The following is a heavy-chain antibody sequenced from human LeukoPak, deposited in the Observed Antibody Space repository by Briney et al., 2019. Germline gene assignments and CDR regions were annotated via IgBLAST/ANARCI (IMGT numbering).Heavy chain of an antibody. Sequence: SETLSLTCTVSGGSISSYYWSWIRQPPGKGLEWIGYIYYSGSTNYNPSLKSRVTISVDTSKNQFSLKLSSVTAADTAVYYCARDGCSGGSCYEGKFDYWGQGTLVTVSS. J-gene: IGHJ4*02. CDR1: GGSISSYY. CDR3: ARDGCSGGSCYEGKFDY. V-gene: IGHV4-59*01. CDR2: IYYSGST. D-gene: IGHD2-15*01.